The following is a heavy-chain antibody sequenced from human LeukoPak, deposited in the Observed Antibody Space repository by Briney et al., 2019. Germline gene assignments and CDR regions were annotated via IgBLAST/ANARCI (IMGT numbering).Heavy chain of an antibody. D-gene: IGHD3-16*01. CDR1: GFTFSSYA. V-gene: IGHV3-23*01. Sequence: GGSLRLSCAASGFTFSSYAMSWVRQAPGKGLEWVSAISGSGGSTYYADSVKGRFPISRDNSKNTLYLQMNSLRAEDTAVYYCAKAQWDYVWGSYGMDVWGQGTTVTVSS. J-gene: IGHJ6*02. CDR3: AKAQWDYVWGSYGMDV. CDR2: ISGSGGST.